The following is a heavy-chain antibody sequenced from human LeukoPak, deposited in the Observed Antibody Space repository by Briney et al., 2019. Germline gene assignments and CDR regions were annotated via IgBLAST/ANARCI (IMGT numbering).Heavy chain of an antibody. J-gene: IGHJ4*02. CDR2: ISGSGGST. D-gene: IGHD4-17*01. Sequence: GGSLRLSCAASGFTFSSYAMSWVRQAPGKGLEWVSAISGSGGSTYYADSVKGRFTISRDNSKNTLYLQMNSLRAEDTAVYYCARARGATVTTRPIDYWGQGTLVTVSS. CDR3: ARARGATVTTRPIDY. V-gene: IGHV3-23*01. CDR1: GFTFSSYA.